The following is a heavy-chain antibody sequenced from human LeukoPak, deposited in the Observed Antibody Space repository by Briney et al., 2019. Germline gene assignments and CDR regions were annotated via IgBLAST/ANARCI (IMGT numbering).Heavy chain of an antibody. D-gene: IGHD2-2*01. J-gene: IGHJ5*02. V-gene: IGHV1-18*01. CDR2: ISAYNGNT. CDR3: ARVRIVVVPAATTSDWFDP. Sequence: GASVKVSCKASGYTLTSYGISWVRQAPGQGLEWMGWISAYNGNTNYAQKLQGRVTMTTDTSTSTAFMELRSLRSDDTAVYYCARVRIVVVPAATTSDWFDPWGQGTLVTVSS. CDR1: GYTLTSYG.